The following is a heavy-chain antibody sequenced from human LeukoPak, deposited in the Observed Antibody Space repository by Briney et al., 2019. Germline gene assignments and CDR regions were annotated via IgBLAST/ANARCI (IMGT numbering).Heavy chain of an antibody. J-gene: IGHJ4*02. CDR1: GFSFSTYA. CDR3: AREGTWSYYYDY. V-gene: IGHV3-66*01. CDR2: IYSGGST. D-gene: IGHD1-26*01. Sequence: SGGSLRLSCIASGFSFSTYAMNWVRQAPGKGLEWVSVIYSGGSTYYADSVKGRFTISRDNSKNTLYLQMNSLRAEDTAVYYCAREGTWSYYYDYWGQGTLVTVSS.